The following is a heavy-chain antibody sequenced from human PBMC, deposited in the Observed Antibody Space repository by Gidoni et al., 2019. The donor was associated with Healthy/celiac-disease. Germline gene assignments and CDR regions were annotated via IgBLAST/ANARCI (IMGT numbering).Heavy chain of an antibody. J-gene: IGHJ4*02. Sequence: QVQLVESGGGVVQPGRSLRLSCAASGFTFSSYGMHWVRQAPGKGLEWVAVISYDGSNKYYADSVKGRFTISRDNSKNTLYLQMNSLRAEDTAVYYCAKDDGGNVGGYWGQGTLVTVSS. D-gene: IGHD2-15*01. V-gene: IGHV3-30*18. CDR2: ISYDGSNK. CDR1: GFTFSSYG. CDR3: AKDDGGNVGGY.